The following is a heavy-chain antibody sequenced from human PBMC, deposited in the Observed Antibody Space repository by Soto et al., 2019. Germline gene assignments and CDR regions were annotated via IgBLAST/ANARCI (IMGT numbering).Heavy chain of an antibody. D-gene: IGHD3-10*01. CDR1: GGSISSYY. J-gene: IGHJ5*02. V-gene: IGHV4-59*01. Sequence: SETLSLTCTVSGGSISSYYWSWIRQPPGKGLEWIGYIYYSGSTNYNPSLKSRVTISVDTSKNQFSLKLSSVTAADTAVYYCARGQDYYGSGSYPVLSPFDPWGQGTLVTVSS. CDR3: ARGQDYYGSGSYPVLSPFDP. CDR2: IYYSGST.